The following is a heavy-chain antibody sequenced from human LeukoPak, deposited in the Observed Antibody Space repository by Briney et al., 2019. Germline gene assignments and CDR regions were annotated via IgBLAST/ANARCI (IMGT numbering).Heavy chain of an antibody. D-gene: IGHD2-15*01. CDR2: ISGSGTNT. Sequence: PGGSLRLSCAASGFTFSSYAMSWVRQAPGKGLEWVSSISGSGTNTYYAASVKGRFTISRDNSKNTLYLQMSSLRAEDTAIYYCGKGGLPDIVVVIAAPPAYWGQGTLVTVSS. V-gene: IGHV3-23*01. J-gene: IGHJ4*02. CDR1: GFTFSSYA. CDR3: GKGGLPDIVVVIAAPPAY.